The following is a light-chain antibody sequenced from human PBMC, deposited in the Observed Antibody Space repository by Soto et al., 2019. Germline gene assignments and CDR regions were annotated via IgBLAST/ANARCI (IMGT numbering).Light chain of an antibody. CDR1: SSDVGGYNY. Sequence: QSVLTQPPSASGSPGQSVTISCTGTSSDVGGYNYVSWYQQHLGRAPKLMIYEVSKRPSGVPDRFSGSKSGNTASLTVSGLQTEDEADYYCSSYAGSNNQVFGTGTKLTVL. J-gene: IGLJ1*01. V-gene: IGLV2-8*01. CDR3: SSYAGSNNQV. CDR2: EVS.